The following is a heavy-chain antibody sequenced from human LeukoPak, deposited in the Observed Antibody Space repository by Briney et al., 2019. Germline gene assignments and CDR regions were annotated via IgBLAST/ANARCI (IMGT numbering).Heavy chain of an antibody. J-gene: IGHJ5*02. CDR2: INHSGST. Sequence: GSLRLSCAASGFTFSSYAMSWVRQAPGKGLEWIGEINHSGSTNYNPSLKSRVTISVDTSKNQFSLKLSSVTAADTAVYYCARDSSYRNWFDPWGQGTLVTVSS. V-gene: IGHV4-34*01. CDR3: ARDSSYRNWFDP. D-gene: IGHD6-6*01. CDR1: GFTFSSYA.